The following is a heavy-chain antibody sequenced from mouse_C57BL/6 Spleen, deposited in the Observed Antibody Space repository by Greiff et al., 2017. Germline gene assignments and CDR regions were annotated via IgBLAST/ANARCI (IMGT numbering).Heavy chain of an antibody. D-gene: IGHD2-5*01. CDR2: INPGSGGT. Sequence: QVQLQQPGAELVKPGASVKLSCKASGYTFTSYWMHWVKQRPGQGLEWIGVINPGSGGTNYNEKFKGKATLTADKSSSTAYMQLSSLTSEDSAVYFCARESNYRFAYWGQGTLVTVSA. J-gene: IGHJ3*01. CDR3: ARESNYRFAY. V-gene: IGHV1-64*01. CDR1: GYTFTSYW.